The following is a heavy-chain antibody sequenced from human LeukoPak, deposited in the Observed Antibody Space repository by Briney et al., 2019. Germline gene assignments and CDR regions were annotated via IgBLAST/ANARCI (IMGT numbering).Heavy chain of an antibody. D-gene: IGHD3-3*01. CDR3: ARDRGDSGVVKYFYYMDA. CDR1: PGYIRSYY. CDR2: IYTTGST. Sequence: SETLSLTCTVSPGYIRSYYWSWIRQPAGKGREWIGRIYTTGSTDYNPSLKSRVTISIDKSTNQFSLKLTSVTAAATAVYYCARDRGDSGVVKYFYYMDAWGKGTTVTVSS. V-gene: IGHV4-4*07. J-gene: IGHJ6*03.